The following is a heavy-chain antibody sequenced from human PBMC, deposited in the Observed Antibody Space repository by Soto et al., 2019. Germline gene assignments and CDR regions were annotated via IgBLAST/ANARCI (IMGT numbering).Heavy chain of an antibody. V-gene: IGHV3-23*01. CDR1: GFTFSSYA. CDR2: ISGSGGST. CDR3: AKFRRGYSGWKALDY. Sequence: GGSLRLSCAASGFTFSSYAMSWVRQAPGKGLEWVSAISGSGGSTYYADSVKGRFTISRDNSKNTLYLQMNSLRAEDTAVYYCAKFRRGYSGWKALDYWGQGTLVTVSS. J-gene: IGHJ4*02. D-gene: IGHD5-12*01.